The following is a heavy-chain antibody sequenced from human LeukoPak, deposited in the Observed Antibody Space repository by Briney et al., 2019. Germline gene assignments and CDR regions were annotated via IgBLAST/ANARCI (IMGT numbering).Heavy chain of an antibody. Sequence: ASVKVSCKASVYTFTDYYMHWVRQAPGQGLEWMEWINPNSGGTNYAQKFQGRVTMTRDTSISTAYMELSRLRSDDTAVYYCAREQYCSSTSCYHYWGQGTLVTVSS. CDR1: VYTFTDYY. D-gene: IGHD2-2*01. J-gene: IGHJ4*02. V-gene: IGHV1-2*02. CDR3: AREQYCSSTSCYHY. CDR2: INPNSGGT.